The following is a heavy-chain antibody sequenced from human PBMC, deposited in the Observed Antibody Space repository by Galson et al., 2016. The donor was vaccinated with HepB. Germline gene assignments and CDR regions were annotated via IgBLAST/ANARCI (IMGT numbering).Heavy chain of an antibody. J-gene: IGHJ4*02. D-gene: IGHD3-3*01. CDR1: GFAFSSHA. CDR2: IGSTSNYK. V-gene: IGHV3-21*01. CDR3: ATLGVY. Sequence: SLRLSCAASGFAFSSHAMSWVRQAPGKGLEWVSSIGSTSNYKKYADSVMGRFTISRDNTKNSVTLQMNSLRVEDSAVYYCATLGVYWGQGTLVTVSS.